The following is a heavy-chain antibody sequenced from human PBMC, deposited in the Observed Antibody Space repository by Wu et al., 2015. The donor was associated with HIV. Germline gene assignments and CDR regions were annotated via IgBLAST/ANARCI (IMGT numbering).Heavy chain of an antibody. J-gene: IGHJ4*02. CDR1: GYTFTGYY. Sequence: QVQLVQSGAEVKKPGASVKVSCKASGYTFTGYYMHWVRQAPGQGLEWMGWISAYNSNTNYAQKLRGRVTMTTDTSTSTAYMELRSLRSDDTAVYYCARGCSGGSCYDYFDYWGQGTLVTVSS. CDR3: ARGCSGGSCYDYFDY. V-gene: IGHV1-18*04. CDR2: ISAYNSNT. D-gene: IGHD2-15*01.